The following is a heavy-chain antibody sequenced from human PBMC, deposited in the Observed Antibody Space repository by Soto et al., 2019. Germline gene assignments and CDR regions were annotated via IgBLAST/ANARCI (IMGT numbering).Heavy chain of an antibody. J-gene: IGHJ3*02. CDR1: GLTFSSYA. CDR3: AKDKGCTSTTCHWNAFDI. CDR2: ISGSGAVT. Sequence: EVQLLESGGGLVQPGGSLRLSCAASGLTFSSYAMSWVRQAPGKGLEWVSAISGSGAVTYYADSVKGRFTISRDNSKNMLYLQMNRLRAEDTAVYYCAKDKGCTSTTCHWNAFDIWGQGTMVTVSS. V-gene: IGHV3-23*01. D-gene: IGHD2-2*01.